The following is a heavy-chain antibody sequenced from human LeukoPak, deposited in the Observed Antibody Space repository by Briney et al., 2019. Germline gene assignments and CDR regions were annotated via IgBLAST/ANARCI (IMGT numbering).Heavy chain of an antibody. D-gene: IGHD3-10*01. CDR2: ISSSGSTI. J-gene: IGHJ4*02. V-gene: IGHV3-11*01. CDR3: ASLLGFGELFLDDY. Sequence: PGGSLRLSCAASGFTFSDYYMSWIRQAPGKGLEWVSYISSSGSTIYYADSVKGRFTISRDNAKNSLYLQMNSLRAEDTAVYYCASLLGFGELFLDDYWGQGTLVTVSS. CDR1: GFTFSDYY.